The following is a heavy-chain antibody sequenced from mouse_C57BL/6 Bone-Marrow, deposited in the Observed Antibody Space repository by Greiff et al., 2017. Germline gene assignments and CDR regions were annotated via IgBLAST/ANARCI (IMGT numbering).Heavy chain of an antibody. D-gene: IGHD1-1*01. V-gene: IGHV1-69*01. CDR3: ARDATVVAPYAMDY. J-gene: IGHJ4*01. CDR1: GYTFTSYW. CDR2: IDPSDSYT. Sequence: VQLQQPGAELVMPGASVKLSCKASGYTFTSYWMHWVKQRPGQGLEWIGEIDPSDSYTNHNQKFKGKSTLTVDKSSSTAYMQLSSLTSEDSAVYYCARDATVVAPYAMDYWGQGTSVTVSS.